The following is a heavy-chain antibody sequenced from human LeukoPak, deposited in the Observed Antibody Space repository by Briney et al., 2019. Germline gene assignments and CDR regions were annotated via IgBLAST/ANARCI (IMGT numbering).Heavy chain of an antibody. CDR2: INHDGSDK. Sequence: GGSLRLSCAASGFTFSSFWMSWVRQAPGKGLEWVANINHDGSDKYYVDCVKGRFTISRDNTKNTLYLQMNSLRAEGTPVYYCERSVAVPLYWGQSTVVTVSS. V-gene: IGHV3-7*01. CDR1: GFTFSSFW. D-gene: IGHD6-6*01. J-gene: IGHJ1*01. CDR3: ERSVAVPLY.